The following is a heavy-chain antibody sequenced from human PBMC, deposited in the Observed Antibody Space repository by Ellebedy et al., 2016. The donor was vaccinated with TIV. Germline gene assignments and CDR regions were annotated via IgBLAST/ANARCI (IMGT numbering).Heavy chain of an antibody. J-gene: IGHJ5*02. D-gene: IGHD5-18*01. V-gene: IGHV3-7*01. Sequence: GESLKISCAASRFSFSSYWMSWVRQPPGKGLEWVANMRQDGNDKYYVDSVRGRFTISRDNSKNSLYLQMNSLRVEDTALYYCARPQNSYGYLYFLDHWGQGTLVTVSS. CDR3: ARPQNSYGYLYFLDH. CDR1: RFSFSSYW. CDR2: MRQDGNDK.